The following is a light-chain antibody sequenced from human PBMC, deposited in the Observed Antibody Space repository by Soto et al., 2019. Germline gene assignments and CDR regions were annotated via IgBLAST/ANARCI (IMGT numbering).Light chain of an antibody. Sequence: QSVLTKPASVCGSPGQSITVSCTGTSGDVGAYDFVSWYQQHPGKAPRLMIYNVNNRPAGASNRFSGSKSGSTASLTISTLQAEDEAHYYCASFTNTSSYVFGAGTKVTVL. J-gene: IGLJ1*01. CDR3: ASFTNTSSYV. V-gene: IGLV2-14*01. CDR1: SGDVGAYDF. CDR2: NVN.